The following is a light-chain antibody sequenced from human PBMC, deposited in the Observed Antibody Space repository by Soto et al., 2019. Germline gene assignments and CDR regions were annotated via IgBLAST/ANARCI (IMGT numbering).Light chain of an antibody. CDR3: QQYNSYSWT. Sequence: DVKMTQSPSTLSVSVGDRVTITCRASQSISSWLAWYQQKPGKAPKLLIYKASSLESGVPSRFSGSGSGTEFTLTISSLQPDDFATYYCQQYNSYSWTFGQGTKVDIK. V-gene: IGKV1-5*03. CDR2: KAS. CDR1: QSISSW. J-gene: IGKJ1*01.